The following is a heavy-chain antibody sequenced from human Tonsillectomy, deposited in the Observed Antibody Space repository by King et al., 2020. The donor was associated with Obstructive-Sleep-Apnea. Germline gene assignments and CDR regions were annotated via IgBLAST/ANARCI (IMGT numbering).Heavy chain of an antibody. CDR1: GYNFDTYW. CDR2: IYPGDSDT. Sequence: VQLVESGAEVKKAGESLKISCKGSGYNFDTYWNGWVRQMPGKGLEWMGIIYPGDSDTRYSPSFEGQVTISADKSISTAYLQWSSLQASDTAMYYCASHRDGYVRFDYWGQGTLVTVSS. CDR3: ASHRDGYVRFDY. J-gene: IGHJ4*02. V-gene: IGHV5-51*01. D-gene: IGHD5-24*01.